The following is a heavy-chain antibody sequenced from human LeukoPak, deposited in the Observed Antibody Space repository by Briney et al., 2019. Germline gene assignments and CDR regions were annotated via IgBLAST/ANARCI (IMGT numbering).Heavy chain of an antibody. Sequence: PGGSLRLSCAASGFTFSSYWMTWVRQAPGKGLEWVANIKQDGSEKYYVDSVKGRFTISRDNAKNSLYLQMNSLRAEDTAVYYCARSRSGSYYDEWDYYYYMDVWGKGTTVTVSS. D-gene: IGHD1-26*01. CDR1: GFTFSSYW. CDR3: ARSRSGSYYDEWDYYYYMDV. CDR2: IKQDGSEK. J-gene: IGHJ6*03. V-gene: IGHV3-7*01.